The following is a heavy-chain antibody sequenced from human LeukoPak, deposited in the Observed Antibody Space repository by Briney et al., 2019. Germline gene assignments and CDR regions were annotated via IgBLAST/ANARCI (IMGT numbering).Heavy chain of an antibody. D-gene: IGHD3-22*01. J-gene: IGHJ4*02. Sequence: SETLSLTCTVSGGSISPYYWSWIRQPPGKGLEWIGYIYYSGSTNYNPSLKSRVTISLDTSKNQFSLKLTSVTAADTAVYCCARSTWLLDKWGQGTLVTVSS. V-gene: IGHV4-59*01. CDR1: GGSISPYY. CDR2: IYYSGST. CDR3: ARSTWLLDK.